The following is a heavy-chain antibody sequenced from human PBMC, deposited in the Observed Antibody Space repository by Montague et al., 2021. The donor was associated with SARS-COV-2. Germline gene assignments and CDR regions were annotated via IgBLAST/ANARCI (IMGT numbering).Heavy chain of an antibody. Sequence: SETLSLTCTVSGGSISNYYWSWIRHPPGRGLEWIGYIYYSGSTDYSPSLKSRVTISLDTSKNKFSLKVTSVTAADTAVYYCARGGGYYNSGLDAWGPGTTVTVSS. CDR1: GGSISNYY. J-gene: IGHJ6*02. D-gene: IGHD3-22*01. V-gene: IGHV4-59*01. CDR3: ARGGGYYNSGLDA. CDR2: IYYSGST.